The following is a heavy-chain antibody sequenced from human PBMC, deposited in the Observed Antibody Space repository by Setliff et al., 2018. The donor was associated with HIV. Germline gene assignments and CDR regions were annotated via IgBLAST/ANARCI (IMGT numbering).Heavy chain of an antibody. J-gene: IGHJ4*02. CDR2: IIPVLGIT. V-gene: IGHV1-69*10. D-gene: IGHD3-16*01. Sequence: SVKVSCKASGDTFTRSTYTWVRRAPGQGLDWMGGIIPVLGITNYAQKFQGRVILTADESTSTLYMELTSLTYEDTAVYYCAKEVGGSYALGSKVLDSWGQGTLGTVSS. CDR3: AKEVGGSYALGSKVLDS. CDR1: GDTFTRST.